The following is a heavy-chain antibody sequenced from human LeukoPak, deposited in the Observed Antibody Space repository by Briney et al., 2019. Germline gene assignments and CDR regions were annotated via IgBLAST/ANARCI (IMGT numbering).Heavy chain of an antibody. Sequence: GGSLRLSCAASGFTFSSYEMNWVRRAPGKGLEWVSYISSSGSTIYYADSVKGRFTISRDNAKNSLYLQMNSLRAEDTAVYYCARFAVANYAEYFQHWGQGTLVTVSS. J-gene: IGHJ1*01. V-gene: IGHV3-48*03. CDR3: ARFAVANYAEYFQH. CDR1: GFTFSSYE. CDR2: ISSSGSTI. D-gene: IGHD4/OR15-4a*01.